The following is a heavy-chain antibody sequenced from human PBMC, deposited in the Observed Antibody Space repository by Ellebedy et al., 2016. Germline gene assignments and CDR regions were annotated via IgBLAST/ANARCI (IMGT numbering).Heavy chain of an antibody. J-gene: IGHJ4*02. V-gene: IGHV1-3*01. Sequence: ASVKVSCKASGYTFTRNAMHWVRQAPGQRLEWMGWINAGNGNTKYSQKFQGRVTITRDTSASTAYTELSSLRSEDTAVYYCAREVVPAAGIHPNFDYWGQGTLVTVSS. CDR3: AREVVPAAGIHPNFDY. CDR1: GYTFTRNA. D-gene: IGHD2-2*01. CDR2: INAGNGNT.